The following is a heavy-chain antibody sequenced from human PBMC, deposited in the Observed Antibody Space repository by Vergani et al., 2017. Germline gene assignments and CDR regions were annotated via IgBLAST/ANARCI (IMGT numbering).Heavy chain of an antibody. Sequence: QVQLQASGPGRVKPSQTLSLTCTMSGGSISAGYYFWSWIRQPAGKGLEWLGHISASGHASHSPSLNTRVSMSVDTSKNQFSLTVTAVTAADTAIFFCARRSGGYYSGGKVHPLRTAFDVWGHGTVVTVSS. D-gene: IGHD2-15*01. CDR3: ARRSGGYYSGGKVHPLRTAFDV. CDR1: GGSISAGYYF. J-gene: IGHJ3*01. V-gene: IGHV4-61*02. CDR2: ISASGHA.